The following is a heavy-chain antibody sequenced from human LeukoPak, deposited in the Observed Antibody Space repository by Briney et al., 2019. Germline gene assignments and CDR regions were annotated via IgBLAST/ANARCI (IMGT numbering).Heavy chain of an antibody. Sequence: GGSLSLSCAVSGFPLSGNYMSWVRQAPGKGLEWVSLIYSGGTTYYADSVKGRFTISRDNSKNTLYLQMNSLRAEDTAVYYCARRAGGYSHPYDYWGQGILVTVSS. CDR2: IYSGGTT. D-gene: IGHD4-23*01. J-gene: IGHJ4*02. CDR1: GFPLSGNY. V-gene: IGHV3-53*01. CDR3: ARRAGGYSHPYDY.